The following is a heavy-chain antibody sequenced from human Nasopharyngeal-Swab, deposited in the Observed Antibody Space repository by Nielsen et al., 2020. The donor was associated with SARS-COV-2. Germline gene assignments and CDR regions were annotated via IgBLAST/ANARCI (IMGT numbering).Heavy chain of an antibody. D-gene: IGHD3-3*02. CDR2: INPIGDRT. Sequence: WVRQAPGQGLEWIGLINPIGDRTRLAQKFEGRVTMTRDMSTATVYLEVASLTSDDTAVYFCARQCIMGGVGIDVWGQGTLVTVSS. CDR3: ARQCIMGGVGIDV. J-gene: IGHJ4*02. V-gene: IGHV1-46*01.